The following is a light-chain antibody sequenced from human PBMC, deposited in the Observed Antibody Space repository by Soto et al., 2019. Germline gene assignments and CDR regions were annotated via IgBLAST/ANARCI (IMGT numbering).Light chain of an antibody. J-gene: IGKJ4*01. CDR3: QQYFTTPRLC. Sequence: DILMTQSPDSLAVSLGERATINCKSSQSVLYIPTNKNYIAWYQQKPGQPPKLLIYCASTRESGVPDRFSGSGAGTDFSLTSSSLQAEDVAVYYCQQYFTTPRLCFGGGTKVEIK. CDR2: CAS. V-gene: IGKV4-1*01. CDR1: QSVLYIPTNKNY.